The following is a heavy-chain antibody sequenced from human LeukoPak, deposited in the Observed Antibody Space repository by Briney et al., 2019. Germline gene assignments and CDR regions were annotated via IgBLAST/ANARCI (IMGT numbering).Heavy chain of an antibody. CDR3: AKDREAARLNGMDV. CDR1: GFTFNTYA. Sequence: PGGSLRLSCAASGFTFNTYAMTWIRQAPGKGLEWVSTVSGSGSSTYYPDSVKGRFTISRDNSKNTLYLQMNSLRAEDTAVYYCAKDREAARLNGMDVWGQGTTVIVSS. V-gene: IGHV3-23*01. CDR2: VSGSGSST. J-gene: IGHJ6*02. D-gene: IGHD6-6*01.